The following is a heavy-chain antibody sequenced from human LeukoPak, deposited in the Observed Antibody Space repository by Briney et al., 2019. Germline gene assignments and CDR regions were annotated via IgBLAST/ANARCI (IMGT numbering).Heavy chain of an antibody. V-gene: IGHV4-4*07. Sequence: PSETLSLTCTVSGGSISSYYWSWIRQPAGKGLEWIGRIYTSGSTNYNPSLKSRVSMSVDPSRNLFSQNLSSVTAADTAVYFCARDITGWYDYCMDVWGKGTTVTVSS. CDR2: IYTSGST. CDR1: GGSISSYY. D-gene: IGHD6-19*01. CDR3: ARDITGWYDYCMDV. J-gene: IGHJ6*03.